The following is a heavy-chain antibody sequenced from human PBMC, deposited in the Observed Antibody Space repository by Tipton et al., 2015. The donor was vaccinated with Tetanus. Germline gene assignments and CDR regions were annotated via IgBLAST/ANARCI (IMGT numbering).Heavy chain of an antibody. CDR2: SWYDGTDQ. CDR1: GFIFSSYG. J-gene: IGHJ4*02. D-gene: IGHD2-15*01. V-gene: IGHV3-33*01. CDR3: AREADCSGGSCFSGDFDN. Sequence: SLRLSCAASGFIFSSYGIHWVRQAPGKGLEWVAVSWYDGTDQYYADSVKGRFTISRDNSKNTLYLQMNSLRAGDTALYYCAREADCSGGSCFSGDFDNWGQGTQVTVSS.